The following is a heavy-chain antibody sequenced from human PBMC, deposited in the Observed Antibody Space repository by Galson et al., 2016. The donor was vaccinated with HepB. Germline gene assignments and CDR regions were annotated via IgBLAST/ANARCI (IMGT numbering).Heavy chain of an antibody. V-gene: IGHV1-69*13. CDR2: IIPNFGPA. Sequence: SVKVSCKASGGPFTNHAIGWVRQAPGQGLEWMGSIIPNFGPANYAQDFQDRVTITADESTTTAYMELSSLRSEDTAGYYSARVYLHKNYEWFDPWGQGTPVTVSS. CDR1: GGPFTNHA. D-gene: IGHD1-7*01. CDR3: ARVYLHKNYEWFDP. J-gene: IGHJ5*02.